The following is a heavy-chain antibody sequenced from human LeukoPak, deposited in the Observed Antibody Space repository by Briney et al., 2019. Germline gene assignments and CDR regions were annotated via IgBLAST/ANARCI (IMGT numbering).Heavy chain of an antibody. J-gene: IGHJ5*02. CDR3: ARDGRYYDFWSGYHHQDYNWFDP. CDR1: GGSISSSNYY. D-gene: IGHD3-3*01. V-gene: IGHV4-39*07. CDR2: IYYSGRT. Sequence: SETLSLTCTVSGGSISSSNYYWGWIRQPPGKGLEWIGSIYYSGRTLYNPSLKSRVTISVDTSKNQFSLKLSSVTAADTAVYYCARDGRYYDFWSGYHHQDYNWFDPWGQGTLVTVSS.